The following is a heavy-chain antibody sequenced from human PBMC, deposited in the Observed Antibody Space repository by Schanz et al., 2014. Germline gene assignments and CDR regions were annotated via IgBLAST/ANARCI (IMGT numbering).Heavy chain of an antibody. CDR2: IYSGIGA. Sequence: EGQLAESGGGLVQPGGSLRLSCAVSGFTVSSNHMSWVRQAPGKGLEWVSVIYSGIGAYYADSVKDRFTVSRDNSKNTLYLQMNSLSADDTAVFYCAKGMGYCSGGTCYDYYYYGLDVWGQGTTVTDSS. J-gene: IGHJ6*02. D-gene: IGHD2-15*01. V-gene: IGHV3-66*01. CDR1: GFTVSSNH. CDR3: AKGMGYCSGGTCYDYYYYGLDV.